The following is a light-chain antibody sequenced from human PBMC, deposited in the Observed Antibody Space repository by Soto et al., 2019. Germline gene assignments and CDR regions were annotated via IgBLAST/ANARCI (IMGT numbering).Light chain of an antibody. Sequence: EIVLTQSPGTLSLSPGERATLSCRASQSVAKNYLAWYQQEPGQAPRLLIYDASTRATGIPDRFSGSGSGTDFTLTISRLEPEDFEVYYCHQYASSPQTFGQGTKVEIK. CDR2: DAS. CDR1: QSVAKNY. CDR3: HQYASSPQT. V-gene: IGKV3-20*01. J-gene: IGKJ1*01.